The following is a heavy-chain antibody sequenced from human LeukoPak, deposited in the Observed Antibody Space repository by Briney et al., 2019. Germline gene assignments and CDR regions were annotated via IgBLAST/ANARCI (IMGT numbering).Heavy chain of an antibody. V-gene: IGHV3-74*01. CDR3: ARDDFWSGYTF. CDR1: GFTFSSYY. D-gene: IGHD3-3*01. J-gene: IGHJ4*02. Sequence: GGSLRLSCVASGFTFSSYYMQWVRQDPRKGLVWVSRISGDGTNINYADSVRGRFTISRDNAKNTVYLQMNTLRVEDTAVYYCARDDFWSGYTFGGQGTLVTVSS. CDR2: ISGDGTNI.